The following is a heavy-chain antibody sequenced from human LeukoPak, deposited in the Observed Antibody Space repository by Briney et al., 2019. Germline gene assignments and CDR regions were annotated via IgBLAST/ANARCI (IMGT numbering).Heavy chain of an antibody. J-gene: IGHJ6*03. CDR1: GFTFSSYE. Sequence: PGGSLRLSCAASGFTFSSYEMNWVRQAPGKGLEWVSYISSSGSTIYYADSVKGRFTISRDNAKNSLYLQMNSLRAEDTAVYYCEKGYGSEQSYYYQYMDVWGKGNTVIISS. V-gene: IGHV3-48*03. D-gene: IGHD3-10*01. CDR3: EKGYGSEQSYYYQYMDV. CDR2: ISSSGSTI.